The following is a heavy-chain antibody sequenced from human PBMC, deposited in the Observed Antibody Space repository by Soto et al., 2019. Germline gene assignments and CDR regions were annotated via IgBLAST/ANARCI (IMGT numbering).Heavy chain of an antibody. Sequence: ASVKVSCRASGYTFTSYDINWVRQATGQGLEWMGWMNPNSGNTGYAQKFQGRVTMTRNTSISTAYMELSSLRSEDTAVYYCARKTVTYYYYYGMDVWGQGTTVTVSS. V-gene: IGHV1-8*01. CDR2: MNPNSGNT. J-gene: IGHJ6*02. CDR3: ARKTVTYYYYYGMDV. CDR1: GYTFTSYD. D-gene: IGHD4-17*01.